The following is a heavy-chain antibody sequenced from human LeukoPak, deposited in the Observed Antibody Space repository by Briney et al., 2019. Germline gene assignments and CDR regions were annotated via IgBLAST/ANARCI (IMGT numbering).Heavy chain of an antibody. V-gene: IGHV4-30-2*01. J-gene: IGHJ6*02. Sequence: SETLSLTCAVSGGSISSGGYSWSWIRQPPGKGLEWIGYIYHSGSTYYNPSLKSRVTISVDRSKNQFSLKLSSVTAADTAVYCCARVSDSYYYYGMDVWGQGTTVTVSS. CDR2: IYHSGST. CDR1: GGSISSGGYS. CDR3: ARVSDSYYYYGMDV. D-gene: IGHD5/OR15-5a*01.